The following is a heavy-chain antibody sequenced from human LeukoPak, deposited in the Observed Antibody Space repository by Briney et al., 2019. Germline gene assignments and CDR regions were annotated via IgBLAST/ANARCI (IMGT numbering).Heavy chain of an antibody. V-gene: IGHV3-30*02. CDR2: IRYDGSNK. CDR1: GSTFSNYA. D-gene: IGHD2-21*02. J-gene: IGHJ4*02. Sequence: GGSLRLSCTAAGSTFSNYAMNWVRQAPGKGLEWVAFIRYDGSNKYYADSVKGRFTISRDNSKNTLYLQMNSLRAEDTAVYYCAKFCEVRGGDCYFGDYWGQGTLVTVSS. CDR3: AKFCEVRGGDCYFGDY.